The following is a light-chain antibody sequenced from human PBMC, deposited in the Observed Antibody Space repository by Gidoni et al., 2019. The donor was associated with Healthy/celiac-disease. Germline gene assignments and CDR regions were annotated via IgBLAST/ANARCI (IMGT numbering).Light chain of an antibody. CDR3: QQYYSTPWT. Sequence: DIVMTQSPDSLAVSLGERATINCKSSQSVLYSSNNKNYLAWYQRKPGQPPKLLIYWAYTRESGVPDRFSCSGSGTDFTLTISSLQAEDVAVYYCQQYYSTPWTFGQGTKVEIK. J-gene: IGKJ1*01. CDR2: WAY. V-gene: IGKV4-1*01. CDR1: QSVLYSSNNKNY.